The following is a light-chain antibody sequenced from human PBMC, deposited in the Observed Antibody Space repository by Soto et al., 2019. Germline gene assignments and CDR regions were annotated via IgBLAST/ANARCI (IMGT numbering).Light chain of an antibody. CDR1: SSDIGGHND. V-gene: IGLV2-14*01. CDR3: AAWGANRDLL. CDR2: GVS. J-gene: IGLJ7*01. Sequence: QSALTQPASVSGSPGQSITISCTGTSSDIGGHNDVSWYQQHPGKAPKLLIYGVSNRPSGVSNRFSASKSGNTASLTISGLQAEDETDYYCAAWGANRDLLFGGGTQLTVL.